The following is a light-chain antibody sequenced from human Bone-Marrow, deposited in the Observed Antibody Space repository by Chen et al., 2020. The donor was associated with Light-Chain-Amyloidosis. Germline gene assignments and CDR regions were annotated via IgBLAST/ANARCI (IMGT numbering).Light chain of an antibody. CDR3: QKTYSNCVT. V-gene: IGKV1-39*01. J-gene: IGKJ1*01. CDR1: QSSGSH. Sequence: DIQMTQSPSSLSASVGDRLTITCRASQSSGSHLKWYQQKPGKAPKLLIYAAASLQSGVPSRFSGSGSGTDFTLFVSGLQPEDFATYYCQKTYSNCVTFGQGTTVAIK. CDR2: AAA.